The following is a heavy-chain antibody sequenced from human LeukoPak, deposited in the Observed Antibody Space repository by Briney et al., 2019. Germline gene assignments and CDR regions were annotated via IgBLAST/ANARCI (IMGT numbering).Heavy chain of an antibody. V-gene: IGHV3-74*01. D-gene: IGHD6-19*01. CDR1: GFAPSKDW. CDR2: ISTDGRTT. Sequence: GGSLRLSCVASGFAPSKDWMHRVRQVPGEGLEWVSRISTDGRTTGYADSVKGRFTISRDNAKNTLFLEMNNLKVEDTAVYYCASFGQQWLESYWGLGTLVTVSS. CDR3: ASFGQQWLESY. J-gene: IGHJ4*02.